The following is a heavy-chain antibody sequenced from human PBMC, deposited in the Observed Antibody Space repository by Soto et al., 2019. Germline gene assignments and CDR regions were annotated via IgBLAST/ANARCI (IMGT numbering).Heavy chain of an antibody. CDR2: IIPIFGTA. J-gene: IGHJ6*04. D-gene: IGHD2-2*01. V-gene: IGHV1-69*05. CDR1: GGTFSSYA. Sequence: SVKVSCKASGGTFSSYAISWVRQAPGQGLEWMGGIIPIFGTANYAQKFQGRVTITTDASTSTAYMELRSLRSDDTAVYYCAIYFCIRASCSYTVSGLEVWGKGTTVTGSP. CDR3: AIYFCIRASCSYTVSGLEV.